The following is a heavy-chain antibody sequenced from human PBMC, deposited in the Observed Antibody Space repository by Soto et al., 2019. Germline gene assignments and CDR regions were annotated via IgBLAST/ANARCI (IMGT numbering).Heavy chain of an antibody. J-gene: IGHJ6*02. CDR1: GGTFSSYA. Sequence: SVKVSCKASGGTFSSYAISWVRQAPGQGLEWMGGIIPIFGTANYAQKFQGRVTITADESTSTAYMELSSLRSEDTAVYYCASTIAARTNYYYYGMDVWGQGTTVTVSS. D-gene: IGHD6-6*01. V-gene: IGHV1-69*13. CDR3: ASTIAARTNYYYYGMDV. CDR2: IIPIFGTA.